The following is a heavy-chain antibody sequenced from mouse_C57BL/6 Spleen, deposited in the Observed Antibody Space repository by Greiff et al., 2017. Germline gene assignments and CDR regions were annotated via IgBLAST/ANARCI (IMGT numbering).Heavy chain of an antibody. V-gene: IGHV1-52*01. CDR2: IDPSDSET. CDR1: GYTFTSYW. Sequence: VQLQQPGAELVRPGSSVKLSCKASGYTFTSYWMHWVKQRPIQGLEWIGNIDPSDSETHYNQKFKDKATLTVDKSSSTAYMQLSSLTSEDSAVYYCARLYDGYSWFAYWGQGTLVTVSA. CDR3: ARLYDGYSWFAY. D-gene: IGHD2-3*01. J-gene: IGHJ3*01.